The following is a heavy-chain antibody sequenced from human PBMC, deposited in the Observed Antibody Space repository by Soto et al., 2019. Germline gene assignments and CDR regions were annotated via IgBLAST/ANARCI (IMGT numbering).Heavy chain of an antibody. V-gene: IGHV3-48*01. J-gene: IGHJ6*03. CDR1: GFTFSSYS. D-gene: IGHD2-15*01. CDR2: IGSSGNSI. Sequence: EVQLVESGGGLVQPGGYLRLSCAASGFTFSSYSMNWVRQAPGKGLEWCSYIGSSGNSIYYADSVKGRFTIPRDHAKNSLYLHMNSRRAEDTAVYYCARGTSCNTGSCSIFYCYYMDVWGKGNTVTVSS. CDR3: ARGTSCNTGSCSIFYCYYMDV.